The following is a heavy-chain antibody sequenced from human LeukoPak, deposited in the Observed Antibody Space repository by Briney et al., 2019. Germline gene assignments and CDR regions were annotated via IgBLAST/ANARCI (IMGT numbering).Heavy chain of an antibody. CDR3: AREGVIVVVPAATANNWFDP. Sequence: SQTLSLTCAISGDSFSSNSAAWNWIRQSPSRGLEWLGRTYYRSKCYNDYAVSVKSRIPINPDTSKNQFSLQLNSVTPEDTAVYYCAREGVIVVVPAATANNWFDPWGQGTLVTVSS. D-gene: IGHD2-2*01. J-gene: IGHJ5*02. CDR2: TYYRSKCYN. V-gene: IGHV6-1*01. CDR1: GDSFSSNSAA.